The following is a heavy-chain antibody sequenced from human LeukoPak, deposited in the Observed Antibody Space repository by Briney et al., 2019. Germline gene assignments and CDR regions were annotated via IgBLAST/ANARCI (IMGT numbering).Heavy chain of an antibody. J-gene: IGHJ5*02. D-gene: IGHD6-13*01. CDR2: ISSSSSTI. CDR1: GFTFSSYS. V-gene: IGHV3-48*04. CDR3: AKDSGSRWYINWFDP. Sequence: GGSLRLSCAASGFTFSSYSMNWVRQAPGKGLEWVSYISSSSSTIYYADSVKGRFTISRDNAKNSLYLQMNSLRAEDTALYYCAKDSGSRWYINWFDPWGQGTLVTVSS.